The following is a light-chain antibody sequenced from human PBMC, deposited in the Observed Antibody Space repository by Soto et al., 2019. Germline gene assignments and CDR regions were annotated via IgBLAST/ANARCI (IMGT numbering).Light chain of an antibody. CDR3: QSFDTSLTGRV. CDR2: ANN. J-gene: IGLJ3*02. Sequence: QAVVTQPPSVSGAPGQRVTISCTGSSSNLGAGYDVHWYQHLPGTAPQLLIFANNNRPSGVPDRFSGSKSGTSASLAITGLQAEDEADYYCQSFDTSLTGRVFGGGTQLTVL. V-gene: IGLV1-40*01. CDR1: SSNLGAGYD.